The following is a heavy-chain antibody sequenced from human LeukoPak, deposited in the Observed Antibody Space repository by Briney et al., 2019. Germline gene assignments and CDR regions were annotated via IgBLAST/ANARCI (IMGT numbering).Heavy chain of an antibody. CDR2: ISSSSSYI. V-gene: IGHV3-21*01. D-gene: IGHD3-10*01. CDR3: ARAITVHFDY. CDR1: GFTFSTYS. Sequence: GGSLRLSCVASGFTFSTYSMNWVRQAPGKGLEWVSSISSSSSYIYYADSVKGRFTISRDNAKNSLYLQMNSLRAEDTAVYYCARAITVHFDYWGQGTLVTVSS. J-gene: IGHJ4*02.